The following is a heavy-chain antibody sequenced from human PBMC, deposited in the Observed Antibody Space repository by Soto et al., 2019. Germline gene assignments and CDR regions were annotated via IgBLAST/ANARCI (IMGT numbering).Heavy chain of an antibody. CDR3: ARARDGYENYFDY. D-gene: IGHD5-12*01. CDR2: IIPIFGTA. Sequence: SVKVSCKASGGTFSSYAISCVRQAPGQGLEWMGGIIPIFGTANYAQKFQGRVTITADESTSTAYMELSSLRSEDTAVYYCARARDGYENYFDYWGQGTLVTVSS. J-gene: IGHJ4*02. V-gene: IGHV1-69*13. CDR1: GGTFSSYA.